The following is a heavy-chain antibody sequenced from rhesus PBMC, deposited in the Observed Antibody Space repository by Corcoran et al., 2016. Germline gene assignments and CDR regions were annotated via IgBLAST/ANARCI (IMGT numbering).Heavy chain of an antibody. CDR2: ISGSRGST. Sequence: QVQLQESGPGLVKPSETLSLTCAVSGGSVSSSNWWSWIRQPPVKGLEWIGYISGSRGSTYYNPSLNSRVTISTVTSKNQVSLKLSSVTAADTAVYYCARGVVNFNWYFDLWGPGTPITISS. D-gene: IGHD2-21*01. J-gene: IGHJ2*01. CDR1: GGSVSSSNW. CDR3: ARGVVNFNWYFDL. V-gene: IGHV4-65*01.